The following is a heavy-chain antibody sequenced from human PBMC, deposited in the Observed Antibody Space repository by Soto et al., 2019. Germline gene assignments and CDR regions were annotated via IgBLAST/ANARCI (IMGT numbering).Heavy chain of an antibody. D-gene: IGHD1-20*01. CDR3: ARHPHNTSPAGFYYYGMDL. Sequence: GESLKISCKASGYDCTNNWIGWVRQMPGKGLEWMGIIFPRDSDTRYSPSFQGQVTISADKSITTAYLQWSSLEASDTAIYYCARHPHNTSPAGFYYYGMDLRRQRTTVPAS. V-gene: IGHV5-51*01. J-gene: IGHJ6*02. CDR1: GYDCTNNW. CDR2: IFPRDSDT.